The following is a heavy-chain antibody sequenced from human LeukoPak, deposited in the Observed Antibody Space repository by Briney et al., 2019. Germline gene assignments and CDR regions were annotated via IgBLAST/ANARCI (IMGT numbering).Heavy chain of an antibody. D-gene: IGHD6-19*01. CDR3: ARAKYNSGWYGAFDI. CDR1: GFTFRNYP. J-gene: IGHJ3*02. CDR2: IIGSGTST. V-gene: IGHV3-23*01. Sequence: GGSLRLSCSASGFTFRNYPMHWIRQAPGKALEWVSGIIGSGTSTYYADSVKGRFTISRDNSKNTLYLQMNSLRAEDTAVYYCARAKYNSGWYGAFDIWGQGTMVTVSS.